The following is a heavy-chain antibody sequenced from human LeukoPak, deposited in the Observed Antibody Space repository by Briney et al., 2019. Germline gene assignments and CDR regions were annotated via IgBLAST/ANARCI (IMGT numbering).Heavy chain of an antibody. CDR1: GYSISSSYY. V-gene: IGHV4-38-2*01. D-gene: IGHD4-11*01. CDR3: ASLPSNTVTHDY. Sequence: PLETLSLTCAVSGYSISSSYYWGWIRQPPGKGLEWIGTIYHSGSTHYSPSLKSRVTLSVDTSKNQFSLKLRSVTAADTAVYYCASLPSNTVTHDYWGQGTLVTVSS. CDR2: IYHSGST. J-gene: IGHJ4*02.